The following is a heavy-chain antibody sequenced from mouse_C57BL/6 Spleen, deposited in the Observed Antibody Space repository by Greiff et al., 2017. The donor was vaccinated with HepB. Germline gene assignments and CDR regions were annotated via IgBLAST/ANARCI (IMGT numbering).Heavy chain of an antibody. CDR2: INPSNGGT. V-gene: IGHV1-53*01. J-gene: IGHJ2*01. CDR1: GYTFTSYW. Sequence: QVQLQQPGTELVKPGASVKLSCKASGYTFTSYWMHWVKQRPGQGLEWIGNINPSNGGTNYNEKFKSKATLTVDKSSSTAYMQLSSLTSEDSEVYYCARDGVRGVVATDYWGQGTTLTVSS. CDR3: ARDGVRGVVATDY. D-gene: IGHD1-1*01.